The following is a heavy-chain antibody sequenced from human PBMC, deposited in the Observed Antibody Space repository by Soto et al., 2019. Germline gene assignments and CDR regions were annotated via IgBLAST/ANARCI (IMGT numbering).Heavy chain of an antibody. Sequence: SETLSLTCAVYGGSFSGYYWSWIRQPPGKGLEWIGEINHSGSTNYNPSLKSRVTISVDTSKNQFSLKLSSVTAADTAVYYCARAYNCSGGSCYSGYFDYWGQGTLVTVSS. CDR3: ARAYNCSGGSCYSGYFDY. CDR2: INHSGST. J-gene: IGHJ4*02. D-gene: IGHD2-15*01. CDR1: GGSFSGYY. V-gene: IGHV4-34*01.